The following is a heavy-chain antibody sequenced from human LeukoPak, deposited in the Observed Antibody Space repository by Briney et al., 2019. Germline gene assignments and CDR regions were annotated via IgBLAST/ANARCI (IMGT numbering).Heavy chain of an antibody. J-gene: IGHJ6*02. Sequence: PGGSLRLSCAASGFTFSDSPMTWVRQAPGKGLEWLSAINGGGYNTYYADSVKGRFTISRDNAKNTLYLQMNSLRNDDTALYYCARDTEGYIYGYYYYGMDVWGQGTTVTVSS. CDR1: GFTFSDSP. CDR2: INGGGYNT. CDR3: ARDTEGYIYGYYYYGMDV. D-gene: IGHD5-18*01. V-gene: IGHV3-23*01.